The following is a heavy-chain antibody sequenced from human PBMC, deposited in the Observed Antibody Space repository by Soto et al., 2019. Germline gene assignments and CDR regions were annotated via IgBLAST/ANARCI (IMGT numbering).Heavy chain of an antibody. D-gene: IGHD4-17*01. Sequence: GGSLRLSCAASGFTFSSYAMSCVRQAPGKGLEWVSAISGSGGSTYYADSVKGRFTISRDNSKNTLYLQMNSLRAEDTAVYYCAKSSLYGDYNWYLARSDRRSLVTVSS. V-gene: IGHV3-23*01. J-gene: IGHJ2*01. CDR3: AKSSLYGDYNWYLAR. CDR2: ISGSGGST. CDR1: GFTFSSYA.